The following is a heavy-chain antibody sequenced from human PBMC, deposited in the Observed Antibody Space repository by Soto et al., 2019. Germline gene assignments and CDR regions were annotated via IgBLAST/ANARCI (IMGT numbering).Heavy chain of an antibody. CDR3: ASDLRCCGMDV. CDR2: IFYTGNA. V-gene: IGHV4-59*01. D-gene: IGHD3-9*01. J-gene: IGHJ6*02. Sequence: QVELSESGPGLVNPSETVFHTCHVSVASMRSYSWPWMRQSPGKGLEWLGNIFYTGNANLNPSLRSRLNLSVDTAKNKFSMTLTSVTAADTAVYYCASDLRCCGMDVWGQGTTVTVSS. CDR1: VASMRSYS.